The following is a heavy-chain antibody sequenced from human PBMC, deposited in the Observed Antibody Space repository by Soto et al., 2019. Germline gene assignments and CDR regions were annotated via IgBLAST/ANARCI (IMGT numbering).Heavy chain of an antibody. CDR1: GFTFSSYS. J-gene: IGHJ4*02. CDR3: ARGGVETHDWLLSGDY. CDR2: ISSSSSTI. Sequence: EVQLVESGGGLVQPGGSLRLSCAASGFTFSSYSMNWVRQAPGKGLEWVSYISSSSSTIYYADSVKGRFTISRDNAKNALYLQMNSLRAEDTAVYYCARGGVETHDWLLSGDYWGKGTLVTVSS. V-gene: IGHV3-48*01. D-gene: IGHD3-9*01.